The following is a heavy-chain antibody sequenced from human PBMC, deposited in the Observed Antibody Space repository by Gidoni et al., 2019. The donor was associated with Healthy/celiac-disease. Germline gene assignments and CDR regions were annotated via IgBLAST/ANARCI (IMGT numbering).Heavy chain of an antibody. CDR3: ARGGYCGGDCYKGYYFDY. D-gene: IGHD2-21*02. CDR2: IIPIFGTA. J-gene: IGHJ4*02. V-gene: IGHV1-69*01. Sequence: QVQLVQSGAEVKKPGSSVKVSCKASGGTFSSYAISWVRQAPGQGLEWLGGIIPIFGTANYAQKFQGRVTITADESTSTAYMELSSLRSEDTAVYYCARGGYCGGDCYKGYYFDYWGQGTLVTVSS. CDR1: GGTFSSYA.